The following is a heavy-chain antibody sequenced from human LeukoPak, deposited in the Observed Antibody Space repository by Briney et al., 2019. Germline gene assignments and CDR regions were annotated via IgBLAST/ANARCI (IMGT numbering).Heavy chain of an antibody. D-gene: IGHD3-16*01. J-gene: IGHJ4*02. Sequence: SETLSLTCAVYGGSFSGYYWSWIRQPPGKGLEWIGEINHSGSTNYNPSLKSRVTISVGTSKNQFSLKLSSVTAADTAVYYCARVGYDSDYWGQGTLVTVSS. CDR1: GGSFSGYY. CDR3: ARVGYDSDY. V-gene: IGHV4-34*01. CDR2: INHSGST.